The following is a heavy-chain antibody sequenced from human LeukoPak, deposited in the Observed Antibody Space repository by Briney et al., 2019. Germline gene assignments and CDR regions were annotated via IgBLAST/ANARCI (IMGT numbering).Heavy chain of an antibody. Sequence: GGSLRLSCAASGFAFNTYAMHWVRQAPGKGLEWVTLIWHDGSHKFYIDSVKGRFTISRDNSMNTLYLQMNSLRAEDTAVYYCAKDLEGSPPLPFDPWGQGTLVTVSS. V-gene: IGHV3-30*02. J-gene: IGHJ5*02. CDR2: IWHDGSHK. CDR3: AKDLEGSPPLPFDP. D-gene: IGHD2-15*01. CDR1: GFAFNTYA.